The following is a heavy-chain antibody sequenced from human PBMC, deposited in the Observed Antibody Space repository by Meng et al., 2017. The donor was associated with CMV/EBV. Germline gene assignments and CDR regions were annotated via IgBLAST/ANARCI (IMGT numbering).Heavy chain of an antibody. D-gene: IGHD3-22*01. V-gene: IGHV5-10-1*01. CDR1: GYSFTRYW. Sequence: KGSGYSFTRYWISWVRQMPGKGLEWMGRIDPSDSYTNYSPSFQGHVTISADKSISTAYLQWSSLKASDTAMYYCAGTYYYDSSGYNHWGQGTLVTVSS. CDR2: IDPSDSYT. CDR3: AGTYYYDSSGYNH. J-gene: IGHJ4*02.